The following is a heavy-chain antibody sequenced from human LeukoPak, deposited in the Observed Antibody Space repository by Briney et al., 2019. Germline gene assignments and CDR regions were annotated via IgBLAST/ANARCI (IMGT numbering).Heavy chain of an antibody. CDR1: GGSISSYY. CDR2: IYYSGST. CDR3: ARDLIVVVPMGGSAP. J-gene: IGHJ5*02. V-gene: IGHV4-59*12. Sequence: SETLSLTCTVSGGSISSYYWSWIRQPPGKGLEWIGYIYYSGSTNYNPSLKSRVTISVDTSKNQFSLKLSSVTAADTAVYYCARDLIVVVPMGGSAPGAKGPLVTVSS. D-gene: IGHD2-2*01.